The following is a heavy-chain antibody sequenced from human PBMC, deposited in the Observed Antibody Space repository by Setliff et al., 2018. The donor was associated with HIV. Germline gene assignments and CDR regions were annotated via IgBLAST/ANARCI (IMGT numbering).Heavy chain of an antibody. Sequence: ETLSLTCTVSGGSINITNFYWAWIRQPPGKGLEWLGSIYYSGTTYVHPSLKSRVTISIDTFKSQFPLKLRSVNAADTAVYYCASWGAGSNSGFDYWGRGTLVTV. D-gene: IGHD3-16*01. CDR2: IYYSGTT. J-gene: IGHJ4*02. V-gene: IGHV4-39*06. CDR1: GGSINITNFY. CDR3: ASWGAGSNSGFDY.